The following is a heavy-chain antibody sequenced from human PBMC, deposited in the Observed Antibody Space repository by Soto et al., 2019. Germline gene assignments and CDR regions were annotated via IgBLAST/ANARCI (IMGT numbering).Heavy chain of an antibody. V-gene: IGHV4-39*01. J-gene: IGHJ4*02. CDR1: GGSISSSSYY. D-gene: IGHD6-6*01. CDR2: IYYSGST. Sequence: SETLSLTCTVSGGSISSSSYYWGWIRQPPGKGLEWIGSIYYSGSTYYNPSLKSRVTISVDTSKNQFSLTLSSVTAADTAVYYCARGTYSSSSFDYWGQGTLVTVSS. CDR3: ARGTYSSSSFDY.